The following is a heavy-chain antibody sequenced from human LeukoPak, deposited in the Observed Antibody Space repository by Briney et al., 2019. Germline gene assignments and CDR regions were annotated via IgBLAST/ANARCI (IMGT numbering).Heavy chain of an antibody. CDR1: GFTFSGYW. V-gene: IGHV3-74*01. Sequence: PGGSLRLSCAASGFTFSGYWMHWVRQVPGKGLVWVSRITGDGSSTTYADSVKGRFTISRDNAKNTVFLQMISLRAEDTAVYYCARDTGWYFDLWGRGTLATVSS. D-gene: IGHD4-17*01. J-gene: IGHJ2*01. CDR2: ITGDGSST. CDR3: ARDTGWYFDL.